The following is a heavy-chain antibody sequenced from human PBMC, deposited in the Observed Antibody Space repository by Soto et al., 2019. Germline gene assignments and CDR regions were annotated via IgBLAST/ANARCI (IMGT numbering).Heavy chain of an antibody. CDR1: GFTFSSYA. Sequence: PGGSLRLSCAASGFTFSSYAMSWVRQAPGKGLEWVSAISGSGGSTYYADSVKGRFTISRDNSKNTLYLQMNSLRAEDTAVYYCAKGHFLTRIVVVSSPHWGQGTMVTVSS. CDR2: ISGSGGST. V-gene: IGHV3-23*01. CDR3: AKGHFLTRIVVVSSPH. J-gene: IGHJ4*03. D-gene: IGHD3-22*01.